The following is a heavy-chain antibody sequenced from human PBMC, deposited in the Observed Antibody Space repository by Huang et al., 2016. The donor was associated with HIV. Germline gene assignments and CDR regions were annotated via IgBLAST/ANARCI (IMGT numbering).Heavy chain of an antibody. D-gene: IGHD4-17*01. CDR2: IYYSGST. J-gene: IGHJ3*02. V-gene: IGHV4-61*01. CDR3: ARVDLLLGKYGDYEENAFDI. Sequence: QVQLQESGPGLVKPSETLSLTCTVSGGSVSSGSYYWSWIRQPPGKGLEGSGYIYYSGSTNYHPFLKSRVTISVDTSKNQFSLKLSSVTAADTAVYYCARVDLLLGKYGDYEENAFDIWGQGTMVTVSS. CDR1: GGSVSSGSYY.